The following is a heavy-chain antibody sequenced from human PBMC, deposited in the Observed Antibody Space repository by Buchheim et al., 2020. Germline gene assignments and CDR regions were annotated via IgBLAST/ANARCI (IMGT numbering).Heavy chain of an antibody. Sequence: QVQLRESGPGLVKPSETLSLTCTVSGGSISSYYWSWIRQPPGKGLEWIGYIYHSGSTNYIPSLKSRVTISIDTSTDQFSLKLSSVTAADTAVYYCARDIDYWGQGTL. J-gene: IGHJ4*01. CDR2: IYHSGST. V-gene: IGHV4-59*01. CDR3: ARDIDY. CDR1: GGSISSYY.